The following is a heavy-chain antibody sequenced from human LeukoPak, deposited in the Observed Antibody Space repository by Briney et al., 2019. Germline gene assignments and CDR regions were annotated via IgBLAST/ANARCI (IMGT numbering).Heavy chain of an antibody. V-gene: IGHV3-23*01. CDR2: ITPNADRA. Sequence: GGSLRLSCAASGLSFSSFAMSWVRQAPGKGLEWVSFITPNADRASYADSVKGRFTISRDNPRNTLYMQMNSLRDEDTAVYYCAIMHGYYDGSGYWVQWGQGTLVTVSS. CDR1: GLSFSSFA. J-gene: IGHJ1*01. D-gene: IGHD3-22*01. CDR3: AIMHGYYDGSGYWVQ.